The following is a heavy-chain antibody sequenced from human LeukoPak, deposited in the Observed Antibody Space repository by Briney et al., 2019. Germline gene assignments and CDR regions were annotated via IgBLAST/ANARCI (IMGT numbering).Heavy chain of an antibody. V-gene: IGHV3-48*03. CDR1: GFTFSSYE. CDR3: ARDFSGYDAYYYYYMDV. CDR2: ISSSGSTI. D-gene: IGHD5-12*01. J-gene: IGHJ6*03. Sequence: GGSLRLSCAASGFTFSSYEMNWVRQAPGKGLEWVSYISSSGSTIYYADSVKGRFTISRDSAKNSLYLQMNSLRAEDTAVYYCARDFSGYDAYYYYYMDVWGKGTTVTVSS.